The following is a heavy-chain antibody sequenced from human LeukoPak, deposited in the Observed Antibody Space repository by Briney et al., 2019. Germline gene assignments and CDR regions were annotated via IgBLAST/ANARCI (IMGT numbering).Heavy chain of an antibody. J-gene: IGHJ4*02. CDR1: GFTFSSYG. D-gene: IGHD3-10*01. V-gene: IGHV3-30*18. CDR3: AKDGLLWFGELFRHLYYFDY. CDR2: ISYDGSNK. Sequence: PGRSLRLSCAASGFTFSSYGMHWVRQAPGKGLEWVAVISYDGSNKYYADSVKGRFTISRDNSKNTLYLQMNSPRAEDTAVYYCAKDGLLWFGELFRHLYYFDYWGQGTLVTVSS.